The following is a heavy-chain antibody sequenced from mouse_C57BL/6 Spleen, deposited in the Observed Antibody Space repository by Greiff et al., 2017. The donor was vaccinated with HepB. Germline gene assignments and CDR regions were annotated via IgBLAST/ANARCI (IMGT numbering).Heavy chain of an antibody. CDR1: GFTFSSYA. CDR2: ISDGGSYT. J-gene: IGHJ1*03. V-gene: IGHV5-4*03. Sequence: EVKLQESGGGLVKPGGSLKLSCAASGFTFSSYAMSWVRQTPEKRLEWVATISDGGSYTYYPDNVKGRFTISRDNAKNNLYLQMSHLKSEDTAMYYCARGPWGARVWYFDVWGTGTTVTVSS. D-gene: IGHD6-1*01. CDR3: ARGPWGARVWYFDV.